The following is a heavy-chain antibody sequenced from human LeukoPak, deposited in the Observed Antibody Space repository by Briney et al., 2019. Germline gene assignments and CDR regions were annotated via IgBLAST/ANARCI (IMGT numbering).Heavy chain of an antibody. J-gene: IGHJ4*02. CDR2: ITTYNGDT. Sequence: ASVKVSCKASGYTFTNYGFSWVRQAPGQGLERMGWITTYNGDTNYAQKLQGRVTTTTDTSTSTAYMELRSLGSDDTAVYYCARRMNSGSYYPSYYFGYWGQGTLVTVSS. D-gene: IGHD3-10*01. V-gene: IGHV1-18*01. CDR1: GYTFTNYG. CDR3: ARRMNSGSYYPSYYFGY.